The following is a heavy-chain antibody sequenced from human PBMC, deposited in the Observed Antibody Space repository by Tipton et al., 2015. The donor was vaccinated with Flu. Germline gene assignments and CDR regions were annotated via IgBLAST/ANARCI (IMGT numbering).Heavy chain of an antibody. V-gene: IGHV1-2*02. Sequence: QSGAEVKKPGASVKVSCKASGYTFTGYYMHWVRQAPGQGLEWMGWINPNSGGTNYAQKFQGRVTMTRDTSISTAYMELSRLRSDDTAVYYCARVLWFGELGHVVAFDISGQGTMVTVSS. CDR1: GYTFTGYY. D-gene: IGHD3-10*01. CDR2: INPNSGGT. J-gene: IGHJ3*02. CDR3: ARVLWFGELGHVVAFDI.